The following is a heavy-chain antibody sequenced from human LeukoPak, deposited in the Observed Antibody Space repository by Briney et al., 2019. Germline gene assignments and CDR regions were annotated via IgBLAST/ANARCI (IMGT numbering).Heavy chain of an antibody. V-gene: IGHV1-8*01. CDR2: MNPNSGNT. CDR3: ARDTYYYDSSGYYYYYYGMDV. Sequence: ASVKVSCKASGYTFTSYDINWVRQATGQGLEWMGWMNPNSGNTGYAQRLQGRVTMTTDTSTSTAYMELRSLRSDDTAVYYCARDTYYYDSSGYYYYYYGMDVWGQGTTVTVSS. J-gene: IGHJ6*02. CDR1: GYTFTSYD. D-gene: IGHD3-22*01.